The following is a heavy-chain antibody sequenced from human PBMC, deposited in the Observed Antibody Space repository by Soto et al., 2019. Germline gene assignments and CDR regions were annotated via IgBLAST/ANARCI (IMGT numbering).Heavy chain of an antibody. D-gene: IGHD2-2*01. V-gene: IGHV1-69*01. Sequence: QVQLVQSGAEVEKPGSSVKVSCKASGGTFSSYAISWVRQAPGQGLEWMGGIIPIFGTANYAQKFQGRVTITADESTSTAYMELSSMRSEDTAVYYCARAAMQGAISYNWFDPWGQGTLVTVSS. CDR3: ARAAMQGAISYNWFDP. J-gene: IGHJ5*02. CDR2: IIPIFGTA. CDR1: GGTFSSYA.